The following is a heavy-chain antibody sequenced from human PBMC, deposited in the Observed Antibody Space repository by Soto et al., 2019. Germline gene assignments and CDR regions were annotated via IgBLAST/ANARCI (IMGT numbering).Heavy chain of an antibody. CDR1: GFTFSSYA. D-gene: IGHD6-19*01. CDR3: AKGVPGIAVAGTGYFQH. V-gene: IGHV3-23*01. CDR2: SSGSGDST. J-gene: IGHJ1*01. Sequence: GGSLRLSCAASGFTFSSYAMSWVRQAPGKRLEWVSGSSGSGDSTYYADSVKGRFTISRDNSKNTLELQMNSLRAEDTAVYYCAKGVPGIAVAGTGYFQHWGQGTLVTVSS.